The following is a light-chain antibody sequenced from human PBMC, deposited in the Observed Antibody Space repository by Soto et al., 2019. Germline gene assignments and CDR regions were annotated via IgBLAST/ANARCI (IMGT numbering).Light chain of an antibody. V-gene: IGLV1-44*01. CDR1: YSNIGSSP. J-gene: IGLJ1*01. Sequence: QSVLTQPPSASGTPGQRVTISCSGSYSNIGSSPVNWYQHLPGTAPKLFIYSTSQRPSGVPDRFSGSKSGTSASLAISGLQSDDDADYYCAAWDDSLSVYVFGTGTKLTVL. CDR3: AAWDDSLSVYV. CDR2: STS.